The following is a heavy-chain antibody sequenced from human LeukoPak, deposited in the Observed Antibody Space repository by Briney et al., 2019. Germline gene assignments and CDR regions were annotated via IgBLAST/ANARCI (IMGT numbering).Heavy chain of an antibody. D-gene: IGHD2-15*01. Sequence: GGSLRLSCAASGLTFNNYWMNWVRQAPGKGLEWVSLISWDGGSTYYADSVKGRFTISRDNSKNSLYLQMNSLRTEDTALYYCAKDQVAALDYWGQGTLVTVSS. J-gene: IGHJ4*02. CDR3: AKDQVAALDY. CDR1: GLTFNNYW. CDR2: ISWDGGST. V-gene: IGHV3-43*01.